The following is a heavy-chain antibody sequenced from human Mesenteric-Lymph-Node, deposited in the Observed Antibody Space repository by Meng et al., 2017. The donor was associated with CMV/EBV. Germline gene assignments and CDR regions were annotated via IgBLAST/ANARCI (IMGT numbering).Heavy chain of an antibody. Sequence: GGSLRLSCAASGFTFSRHWMRWDRQAPGKGLEWVANIKQDGSEKYHVDSVKGRLTISSDNAKNSLYLQVSSLRGKDTAVYYCAKLPSRYDSRALWGQGTLVTVSS. J-gene: IGHJ4*02. D-gene: IGHD3-22*01. CDR3: AKLPSRYDSRAL. CDR2: IKQDGSEK. V-gene: IGHV3-7*01. CDR1: GFTFSRHW.